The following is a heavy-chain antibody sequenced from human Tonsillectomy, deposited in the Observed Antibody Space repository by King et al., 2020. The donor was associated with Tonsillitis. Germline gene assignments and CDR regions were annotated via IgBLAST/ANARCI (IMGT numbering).Heavy chain of an antibody. CDR1: GFTFSDSG. Sequence: VQLVESGGGVVQPGRSLRLSCAVSGFTFSDSGMHWVRQAPGEGLEWEAVISSDGIKKFYADSVKGRFTISRDNSKNTLYLQMNSLRTEDSAVYYCAKEEMATIFNFDYWGQGTLVAVSS. J-gene: IGHJ4*02. V-gene: IGHV3-30*18. CDR3: AKEEMATIFNFDY. D-gene: IGHD5-24*01. CDR2: ISSDGIKK.